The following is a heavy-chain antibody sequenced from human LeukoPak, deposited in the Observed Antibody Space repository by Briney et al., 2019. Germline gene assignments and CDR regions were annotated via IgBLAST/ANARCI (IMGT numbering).Heavy chain of an antibody. CDR2: MNPSSGNT. V-gene: IGHV1-8*01. CDR1: GYTFTSYD. J-gene: IGHJ4*02. Sequence: ASVKVSCKASGYTFTSYDINWVRQATGQGLEWMGWMNPSSGNTGYAQKFQGRVTMTEDTSTDTAYMELSSLRSEDTAMYYCATGEPRYSSSKGDLVYWGQGTLVTVSS. CDR3: ATGEPRYSSSKGDLVY. D-gene: IGHD5-18*01.